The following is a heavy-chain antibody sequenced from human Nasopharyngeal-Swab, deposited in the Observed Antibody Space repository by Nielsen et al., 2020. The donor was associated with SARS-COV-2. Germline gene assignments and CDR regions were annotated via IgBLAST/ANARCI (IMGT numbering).Heavy chain of an antibody. CDR1: GFTVSSNY. D-gene: IGHD3-3*02. Sequence: GESLKISCAASGFTVSSNYMSWVRQAPGKGLEWVSVIYSGGNTYYADSVKGRFTISRHNSKNTLYLQMNSLRAEDTAVYYCAREEGLLGKSSGMDVWGQGTTVTVSS. CDR3: AREEGLLGKSSGMDV. V-gene: IGHV3-53*04. CDR2: IYSGGNT. J-gene: IGHJ6*02.